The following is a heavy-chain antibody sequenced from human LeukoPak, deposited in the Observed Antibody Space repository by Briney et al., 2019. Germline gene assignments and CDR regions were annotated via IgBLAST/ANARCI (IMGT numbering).Heavy chain of an antibody. CDR1: GGSFSGYY. Sequence: PSETLSLTCAVYGGSFSGYYWSWIRQPPGKGLEWIGEINHSGSTNYNPSLKSRVTISVDTSKNQFSLKLSSVTAADTAVYYCARDRLLVNSGYSSSWYVFGYWGQGTLVTVSS. CDR3: ARDRLLVNSGYSSSWYVFGY. CDR2: INHSGST. J-gene: IGHJ4*02. D-gene: IGHD6-13*01. V-gene: IGHV4-34*01.